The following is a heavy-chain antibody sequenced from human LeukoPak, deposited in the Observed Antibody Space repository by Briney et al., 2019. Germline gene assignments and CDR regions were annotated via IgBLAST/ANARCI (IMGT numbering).Heavy chain of an antibody. CDR2: INPSGGST. J-gene: IGHJ4*02. D-gene: IGHD5-12*01. Sequence: ASVKVSCKASGYTFTSYYMHWVRQAPGQGLEWMGIINPSGGSTSYAQKLQGRVTMTTDTSMSTAYMDLRSLRSDDTAVYYCARDHPHDKGYSGYSYFDSWGQGTLVTVSS. V-gene: IGHV1-46*01. CDR3: ARDHPHDKGYSGYSYFDS. CDR1: GYTFTSYY.